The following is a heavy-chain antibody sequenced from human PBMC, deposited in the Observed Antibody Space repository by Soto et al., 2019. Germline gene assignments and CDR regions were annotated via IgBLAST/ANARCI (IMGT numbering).Heavy chain of an antibody. J-gene: IGHJ4*02. V-gene: IGHV3-23*01. CDR1: GFTFSSYA. CDR3: AKVQVRGRVVVPAAAFDY. D-gene: IGHD2-2*01. CDR2: ISGSGGST. Sequence: EVQLLESGGGLVQPGGSLRLSCAASGFTFSSYAMSWVRQAPGKGLEWVSAISGSGGSTYYADSVKGRFTISRDNSKNTLYLQMNSLRAKDTAVYYCAKVQVRGRVVVPAAAFDYWGQGTLVTVSS.